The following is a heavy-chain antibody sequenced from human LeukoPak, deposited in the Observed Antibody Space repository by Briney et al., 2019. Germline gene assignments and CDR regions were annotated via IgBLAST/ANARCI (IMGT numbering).Heavy chain of an antibody. CDR2: IYHSGST. V-gene: IGHV4-30-2*01. CDR3: ARVYDSSGYYYPYFDY. Sequence: PSETLSLTCAVSGGSISSGGYSWSWIRQPPGKGLEWIGYIYHSGSTYYNPSLKSRVTISVDRSKNQFSLKLSSVTAADTAVYYCARVYDSSGYYYPYFDYWGQGTLVTVSS. D-gene: IGHD3-22*01. CDR1: GGSISSGGYS. J-gene: IGHJ4*02.